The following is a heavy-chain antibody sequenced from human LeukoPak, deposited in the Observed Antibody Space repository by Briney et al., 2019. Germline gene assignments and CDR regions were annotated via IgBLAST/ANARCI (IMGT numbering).Heavy chain of an antibody. Sequence: GGSLRLSCAASGFTFSSYSMNWVRQAPGKGLEWVSSISSSSSYIYYADSVKGRFTISRDNAKNSLYLQMNSLRAEDTAVYYCARDHDYASYFPGFDPWGQGTLVTVSS. V-gene: IGHV3-21*01. CDR2: ISSSSSYI. CDR3: ARDHDYASYFPGFDP. J-gene: IGHJ5*02. CDR1: GFTFSSYS. D-gene: IGHD4-17*01.